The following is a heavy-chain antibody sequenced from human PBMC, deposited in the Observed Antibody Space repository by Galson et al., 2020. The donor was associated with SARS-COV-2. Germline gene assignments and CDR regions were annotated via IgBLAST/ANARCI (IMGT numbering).Heavy chain of an antibody. CDR3: AREDSSGYWEWFDP. J-gene: IGHJ5*02. D-gene: IGHD3-22*01. V-gene: IGHV3-53*01. CDR2: IYSGGST. CDR1: GFTVSSNY. Sequence: GGSLRLSCAASGFTVSSNYMSWVRQAPGKGLEWVSVIYSGGSTYYADSVKGRFTISRDNSKNTLYLQMNSLRAEDTAVYYCAREDSSGYWEWFDPWGQGTLVTVSS.